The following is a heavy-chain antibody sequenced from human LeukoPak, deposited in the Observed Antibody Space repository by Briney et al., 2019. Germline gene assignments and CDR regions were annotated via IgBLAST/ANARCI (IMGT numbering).Heavy chain of an antibody. V-gene: IGHV3-30*02. Sequence: PGGSLRLSCAASGFTFSSYGMHWVRQAPGRGLEWVAFIRYDATNKYYADSVKGRFTISRDNSKNTLYLQMNSLRPEDTAVYYCAKDTEGPMGVWGKGTTVTVSS. CDR3: AKDTEGPMGV. J-gene: IGHJ6*03. CDR2: IRYDATNK. CDR1: GFTFSSYG.